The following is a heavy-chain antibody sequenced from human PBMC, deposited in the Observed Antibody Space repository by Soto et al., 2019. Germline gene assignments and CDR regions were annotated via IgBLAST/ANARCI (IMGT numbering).Heavy chain of an antibody. D-gene: IGHD3-16*02. CDR2: IYYSGST. Sequence: SETLSLTCTVSGGSISSYYWSWIRQPPGKGLEWIGYIYYSGSTNYNPSLKSRVTLSVDTSKNQFSLKLSSVTAADTAVYYCARGYDYIWGSYRPYYFDYWGQGTLVTVSS. J-gene: IGHJ4*02. V-gene: IGHV4-59*01. CDR1: GGSISSYY. CDR3: ARGYDYIWGSYRPYYFDY.